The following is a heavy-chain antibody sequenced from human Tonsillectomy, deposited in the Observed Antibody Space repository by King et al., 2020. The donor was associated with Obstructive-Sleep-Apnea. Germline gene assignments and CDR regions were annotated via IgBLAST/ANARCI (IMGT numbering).Heavy chain of an antibody. J-gene: IGHJ4*02. CDR2: ISGRGGST. D-gene: IGHD3-10*02. CDR1: GVTFSCYA. CDR3: AKGGSIVQGVIRDFDY. Sequence: VQLVEAGGGLVQPGGSLRLSCAASGVTFSCYAMSLVRQAPGEGQVWVSAISGRGGSTYHADSVKGRFTISRDNSKNTLNLKMNSLRAEDTAVHYCAKGGSIVQGVIRDFDYWGQGTLVTVSS. V-gene: IGHV3-23*04.